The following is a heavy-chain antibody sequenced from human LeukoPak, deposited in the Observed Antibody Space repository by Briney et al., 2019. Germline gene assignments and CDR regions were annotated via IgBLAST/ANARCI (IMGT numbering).Heavy chain of an antibody. D-gene: IGHD1-1*01. CDR1: GFTFSSYS. CDR3: ARDLQLERRRTGGAYYYYYGMDV. Sequence: GGSLRLSCAASGFTFSSYSMNWVRQAPGKGLEWVSYISSSSSTIYYADSVKGRFTISRDNAKNSLYLQMNSLRAEDTAVYYCARDLQLERRRTGGAYYYYYGMDVWGQGTTVTVSS. V-gene: IGHV3-48*01. J-gene: IGHJ6*02. CDR2: ISSSSSTI.